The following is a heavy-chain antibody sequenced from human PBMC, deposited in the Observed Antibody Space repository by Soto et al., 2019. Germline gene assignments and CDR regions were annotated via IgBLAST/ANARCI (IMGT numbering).Heavy chain of an antibody. J-gene: IGHJ5*02. CDR2: IYYSGST. D-gene: IGHD5-12*01. CDR3: AREVVATINWFDP. CDR1: GGSISSGGYY. Sequence: SETLSLTCTVSGGSISSGGYYWSWISQNPGRGLEWIGYIYYSGSTYYNPSLKSRVTISVDTSKNQFSLKLSSVTAADTAVYYCAREVVATINWFDPWGQGTLVTVSS. V-gene: IGHV4-31*03.